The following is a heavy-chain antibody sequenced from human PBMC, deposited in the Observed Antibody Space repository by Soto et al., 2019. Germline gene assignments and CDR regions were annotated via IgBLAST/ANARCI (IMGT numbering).Heavy chain of an antibody. V-gene: IGHV3-30*18. J-gene: IGHJ4*02. CDR1: GFTFSSYG. Sequence: QVQLVESGGGVVQPGRSLRPSCAASGFTFSSYGMHWVRQAPGKGLEWVAVISYDGSNKYYADSVKGRFTISRDNSKNTLYLQMNSLRAEDTAVYYCAKGRDLRTRFDYWGQGTLVTVSS. CDR3: AKGRDLRTRFDY. D-gene: IGHD2-2*01. CDR2: ISYDGSNK.